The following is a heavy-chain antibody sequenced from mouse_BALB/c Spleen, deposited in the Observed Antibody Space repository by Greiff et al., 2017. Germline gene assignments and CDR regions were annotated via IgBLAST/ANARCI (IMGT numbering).Heavy chain of an antibody. J-gene: IGHJ4*01. D-gene: IGHD2-3*01. CDR3: VYDGYYDAMDY. CDR1: GYTFTSYW. CDR2: IYPSDSYT. V-gene: IGHV1-69*02. Sequence: QVQLKQPGAELVRPGASVKLSCKASGYTFTSYWINWVKQRPGQGLEWIGNIYPSDSYTNYNQKFKDKATLTVDKSSSTAYMQLSSPTSEDSAVYYCVYDGYYDAMDYWGQGTSVTVSS.